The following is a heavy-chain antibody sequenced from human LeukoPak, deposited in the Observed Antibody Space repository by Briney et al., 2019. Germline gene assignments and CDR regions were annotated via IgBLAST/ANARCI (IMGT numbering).Heavy chain of an antibody. CDR2: TNAGNGNT. D-gene: IGHD5-24*01. CDR3: ARGWTEMATSHFDY. V-gene: IGHV1-3*01. CDR1: GYTFTSYA. J-gene: IGHJ4*02. Sequence: GASVKVSCKASGYTFTSYAMHWVRQAPGQRLEWMGWTNAGNGNTKYSQKFQGRVTITRDTSASTAYMELSSLRSEDTAVYYCARGWTEMATSHFDYWGQGTLVTVSS.